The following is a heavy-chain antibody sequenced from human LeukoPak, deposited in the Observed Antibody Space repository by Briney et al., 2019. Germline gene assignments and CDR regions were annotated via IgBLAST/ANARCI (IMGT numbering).Heavy chain of an antibody. CDR2: IAGSGDSS. V-gene: IGHV3-23*01. D-gene: IGHD2-21*02. Sequence: GGSLRLSCAASGITFTSYAMTWVRQAPGKGLEWVSSIAGSGDSSYYADSVKGRFIISRDNSKDTLYLQMNNLRVEDTAVYYCARDRYCGGDCYYWHFDLWGRGTLVTVSS. CDR3: ARDRYCGGDCYYWHFDL. CDR1: GITFTSYA. J-gene: IGHJ2*01.